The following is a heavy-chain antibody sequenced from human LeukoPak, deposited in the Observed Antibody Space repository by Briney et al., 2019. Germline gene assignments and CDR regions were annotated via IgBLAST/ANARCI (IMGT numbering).Heavy chain of an antibody. CDR2: ISGSGGST. CDR3: AKPNSSGWYNPNWFDP. D-gene: IGHD6-19*01. CDR1: GFTFRSYA. V-gene: IGHV3-23*01. Sequence: KPGGSLRLSCAASGFTFRSYAMSWVRHAPGKGLEWVSPISGSGGSTYYADSVKGRFTISRDNSKNTLYLQMNSLRAEDTAVYYCAKPNSSGWYNPNWFDPWGQGTLVTVSS. J-gene: IGHJ5*02.